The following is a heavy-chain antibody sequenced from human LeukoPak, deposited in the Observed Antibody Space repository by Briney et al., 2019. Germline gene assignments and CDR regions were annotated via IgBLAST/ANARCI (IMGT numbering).Heavy chain of an antibody. D-gene: IGHD3-10*01. CDR3: ARGLILLWFGELVDGMDV. CDR1: GYTFTNYG. V-gene: IGHV1-8*02. CDR2: MNPNSGNT. J-gene: IGHJ6*02. Sequence: ASVKVSCKASGYTFTNYGISWVRQAPGQGLEWMGWMNPNSGNTGYAQKFQGRVTMTRNTSISTAYMELSSLRSEDTAVYYCARGLILLWFGELVDGMDVWGQGTTVTVSS.